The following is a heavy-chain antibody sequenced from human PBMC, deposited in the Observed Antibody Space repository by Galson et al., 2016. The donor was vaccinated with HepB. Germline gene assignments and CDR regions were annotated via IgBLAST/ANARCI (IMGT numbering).Heavy chain of an antibody. CDR1: GLTFGSHI. V-gene: IGHV3-23*01. Sequence: SLRLSCAASGLTFGSHIMAWVRQTPGKGLEWVSTISTIDGSTYYADSVKGRFTLSADKSKNTMYLQMNSLRAEDSAVYYCAREGHTSGYCGDFDLWGHGTLGRGSS. J-gene: IGHJ4*01. CDR3: AREGHTSGYCGDFDL. CDR2: ISTIDGST. D-gene: IGHD3-22*01.